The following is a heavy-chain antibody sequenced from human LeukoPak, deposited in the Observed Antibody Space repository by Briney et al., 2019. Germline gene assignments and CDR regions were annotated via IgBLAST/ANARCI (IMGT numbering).Heavy chain of an antibody. Sequence: GGSLRLSCAASGFTFSNYNMNWVRQAPGKGLEWVSSISSSSSHIFYADSVKGRFTISRDNAKNSLNLQMNSLRAEDTAVYYCARGGGYTYGLPLDYWGQGTLVTVSS. V-gene: IGHV3-21*01. J-gene: IGHJ4*02. D-gene: IGHD5-18*01. CDR1: GFTFSNYN. CDR2: ISSSSSHI. CDR3: ARGGGYTYGLPLDY.